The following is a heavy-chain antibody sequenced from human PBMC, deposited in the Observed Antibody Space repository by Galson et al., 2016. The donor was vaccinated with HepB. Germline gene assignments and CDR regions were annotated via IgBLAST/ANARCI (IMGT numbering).Heavy chain of an antibody. Sequence: SLRLSCAASGFTFSSYGMHWVRQAPGKGLEWVAVIWYDGSNKYYADSVKGRFTISRDNSKNTLYLQMNSLRAEDTAVYYCARAVAGSYGMDVWGQGTTVTVSS. CDR2: IWYDGSNK. V-gene: IGHV3-33*01. CDR3: ARAVAGSYGMDV. J-gene: IGHJ6*02. CDR1: GFTFSSYG. D-gene: IGHD6-19*01.